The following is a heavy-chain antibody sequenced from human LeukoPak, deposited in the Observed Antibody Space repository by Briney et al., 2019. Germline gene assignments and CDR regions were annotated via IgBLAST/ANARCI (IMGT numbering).Heavy chain of an antibody. CDR1: GFTFSSYW. CDR2: INSDGTT. Sequence: GGSLRLSCAASGFTFSSYWMHWVRQVQGKGLVWVSRINSDGTTSYADSVKGRFTISRNNAKNTLYLQMNNLRVEDTAVYYCARDGSLPDYWGQGTLVTVSS. CDR3: ARDGSLPDY. J-gene: IGHJ4*02. V-gene: IGHV3-74*01.